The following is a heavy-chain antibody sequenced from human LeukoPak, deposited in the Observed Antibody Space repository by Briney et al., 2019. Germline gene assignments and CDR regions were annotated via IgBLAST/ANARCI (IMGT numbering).Heavy chain of an antibody. V-gene: IGHV3-30*02. J-gene: IGHJ4*02. D-gene: IGHD4-17*01. CDR2: IRYDGSNK. Sequence: QSGGSLRLSCAASGFTFSSYGMHWVRQAPGKGLEWVAFIRYDGSNKYYADSVKGRFTISRDNSKNTLYLQMNSLRAEDTAVYYCARVTTVTTGYYFDYWGQGTLVTVSS. CDR1: GFTFSSYG. CDR3: ARVTTVTTGYYFDY.